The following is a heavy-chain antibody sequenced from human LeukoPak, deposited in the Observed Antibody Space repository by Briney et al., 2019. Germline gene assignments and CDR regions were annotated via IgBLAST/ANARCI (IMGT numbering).Heavy chain of an antibody. Sequence: ASVKVSCKPSGYTFTSYYMHWVRQAPGQGLEWMGWINPNSGGTNYAQKFQGRVTMTRDTSISTAYMELSRLRSDDTAVYYCARDLKYCSGGSCYFSAFDIWGQGTMVTVSS. J-gene: IGHJ3*02. CDR1: GYTFTSYY. D-gene: IGHD2-15*01. CDR2: INPNSGGT. CDR3: ARDLKYCSGGSCYFSAFDI. V-gene: IGHV1-2*02.